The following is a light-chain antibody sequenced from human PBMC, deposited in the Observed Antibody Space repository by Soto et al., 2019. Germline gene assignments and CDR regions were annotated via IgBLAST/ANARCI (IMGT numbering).Light chain of an antibody. J-gene: IGKJ5*01. CDR2: DAS. CDR1: QSVPRDY. CDR3: QQYATSPIT. Sequence: ENVLTQSPATLSLSPGERATLSCGASQSVPRDYLAWYQQKPGLAPRLLIYDASTRAIGIPDRFSGSGSGTDFTLTVSRLEPEDFAVYYCQQYATSPITFGQGTRLEX. V-gene: IGKV3D-20*01.